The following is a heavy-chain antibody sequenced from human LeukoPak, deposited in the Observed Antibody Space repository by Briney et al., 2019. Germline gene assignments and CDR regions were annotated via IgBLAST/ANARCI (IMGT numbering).Heavy chain of an antibody. CDR1: GGSISSYY. V-gene: IGHV4-59*12. CDR2: IYYSGST. Sequence: SETLSLTCSVSGGSISSYYWSWIRQPPGKGLEWIGYIYYSGSTNYNPSLKSRVTISVDTSKNQFSLKLSSVTAADTAVYYCARDRGWFDPWGQGTLVTVSS. J-gene: IGHJ5*02. CDR3: ARDRGWFDP.